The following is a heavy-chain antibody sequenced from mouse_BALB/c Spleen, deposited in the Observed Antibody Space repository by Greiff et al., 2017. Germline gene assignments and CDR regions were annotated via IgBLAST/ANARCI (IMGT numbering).Heavy chain of an antibody. Sequence: EVKLMESGGGLVKPGGSLKLSCAASGFTFSDYYMFWVRQTPEKRLEWVATISDGGSYTYYPDSVKGRFTISRDNAKNNLFLQMTSLRSEDTAMYYCARDGSSYAKDYWGQGTSVTVSS. CDR1: GFTFSDYY. CDR2: ISDGGSYT. D-gene: IGHD1-1*01. CDR3: ARDGSSYAKDY. J-gene: IGHJ4*01. V-gene: IGHV5-4*02.